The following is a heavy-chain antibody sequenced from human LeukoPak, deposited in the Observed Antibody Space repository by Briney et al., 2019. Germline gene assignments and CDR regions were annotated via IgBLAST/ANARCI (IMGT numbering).Heavy chain of an antibody. Sequence: GGSLRLSCAASGFTFSSYGMHWVRQPPGKGLEWVAVIWYDGSNKYYADSVKGRFTISRDNSKNTLYLQMNSLRAEDTAVYYCARSAYSGSSTFGYFQHWGQGTLVTVSS. CDR1: GFTFSSYG. CDR2: IWYDGSNK. J-gene: IGHJ1*01. D-gene: IGHD1-26*01. V-gene: IGHV3-33*08. CDR3: ARSAYSGSSTFGYFQH.